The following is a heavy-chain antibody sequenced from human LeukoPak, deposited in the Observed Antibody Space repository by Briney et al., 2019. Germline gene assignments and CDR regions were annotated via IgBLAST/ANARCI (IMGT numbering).Heavy chain of an antibody. Sequence: TSETLSLTCTVSGGSISSGGYYWSWIRQHPGKGLEWIGYIYYSGSTYYNPSLKSRVTISVDTSKNQFSLKLSSVTAADTAVYYCARDLYDLGYYYDMDVWGQGTTVTVSS. CDR2: IYYSGST. J-gene: IGHJ6*02. CDR3: ARDLYDLGYYYDMDV. D-gene: IGHD3-3*01. CDR1: GGSISSGGYY. V-gene: IGHV4-31*03.